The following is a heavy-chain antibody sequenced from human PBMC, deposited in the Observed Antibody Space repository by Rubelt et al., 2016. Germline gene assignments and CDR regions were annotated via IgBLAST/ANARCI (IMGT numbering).Heavy chain of an antibody. J-gene: IGHJ4*02. CDR1: GFTFSSYA. V-gene: IGHV3-30*04. D-gene: IGHD1-26*01. CDR2: ISFDGSNK. CDR3: ARDLSVGPPNFDY. Sequence: MQLVESGGDLVQPGASLRLSCAASGFTFSSYAMHWVRQAPGQGLEWMAVISFDGSNKSYADSARGRFTISRDNSKNTLYLQMNSLRPDDTAEYYCARDLSVGPPNFDYWGQGTLVTVSS.